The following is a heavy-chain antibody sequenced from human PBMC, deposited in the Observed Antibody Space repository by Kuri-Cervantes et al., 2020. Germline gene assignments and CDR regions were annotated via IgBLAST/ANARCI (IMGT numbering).Heavy chain of an antibody. Sequence: GESLKISCAASGFTFSTYVMHWVRQAPGKGLEWVAVISHDGSFKNHADSVKGRFTISRDNSENTLYLQMNSLRAEDTAVYYCAKDDLTSLIHYFDSWGQGTLVTVSS. CDR1: GFTFSTYV. V-gene: IGHV3-30*04. CDR3: AKDDLTSLIHYFDS. CDR2: ISHDGSFK. J-gene: IGHJ4*02. D-gene: IGHD5-18*01.